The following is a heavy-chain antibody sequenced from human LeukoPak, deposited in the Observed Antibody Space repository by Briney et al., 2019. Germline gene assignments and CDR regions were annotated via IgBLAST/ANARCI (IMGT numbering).Heavy chain of an antibody. CDR1: GGSISSYY. V-gene: IGHV4-4*07. CDR2: IYTSGST. Sequence: PSETLSLTCTVSGGSISSYYWSWIRQPAGKGLERIGRIYTSGSTNYNPSLKSRVTMSLDKSSNQFSLRLISATVADTAVYYCARGDYVEGATAYWGQGILVAVSS. J-gene: IGHJ4*02. D-gene: IGHD1-26*01. CDR3: ARGDYVEGATAY.